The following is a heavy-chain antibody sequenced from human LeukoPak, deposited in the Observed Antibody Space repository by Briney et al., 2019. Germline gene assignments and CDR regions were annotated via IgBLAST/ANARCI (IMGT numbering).Heavy chain of an antibody. J-gene: IGHJ4*02. CDR2: FDPEDGET. CDR3: AREYYYDAPHDY. D-gene: IGHD3-22*01. V-gene: IGHV1-24*01. Sequence: ASVKVSCKVSGYTLTELSMHWVRQAPGKGLEWTGGFDPEDGETIYAQKLQGRVTMTTDTSTSTAYMELRSLRSDDTAVYYCAREYYYDAPHDYWGQGTLVTVSS. CDR1: GYTLTELS.